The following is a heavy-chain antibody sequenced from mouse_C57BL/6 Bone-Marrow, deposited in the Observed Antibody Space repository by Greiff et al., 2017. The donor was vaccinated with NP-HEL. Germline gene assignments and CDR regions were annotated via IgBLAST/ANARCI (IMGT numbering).Heavy chain of an antibody. J-gene: IGHJ4*01. CDR3: ARFRYEGYYYAMDY. CDR2: IYPSDSET. V-gene: IGHV1-61*01. Sequence: QVQLKQPGAELVRPGSSVKLSCKASGYTFTSYWMDWVKQRPGQGLEWIGNIYPSDSETHYNQKFKDKATLTVDKSSSTAYMQLSSLTSEDSAVYYCARFRYEGYYYAMDYWGQGTSVTVSS. D-gene: IGHD2-3*01. CDR1: GYTFTSYW.